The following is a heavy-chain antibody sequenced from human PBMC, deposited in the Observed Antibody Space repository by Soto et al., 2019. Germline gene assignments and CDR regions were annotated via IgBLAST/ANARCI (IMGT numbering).Heavy chain of an antibody. Sequence: PSETLSLTCTVFGGSISSGDYYWSWIRQPPXKGLEWIGYIYYSGSTYYNPSLKSRVTISVDTSKNQFSLKLSSVTAADTAVYYCARSQGITMIVVVSRGAFDIWGQGTMVTVSS. D-gene: IGHD3-22*01. CDR1: GGSISSGDYY. CDR3: ARSQGITMIVVVSRGAFDI. J-gene: IGHJ3*02. CDR2: IYYSGST. V-gene: IGHV4-30-4*01.